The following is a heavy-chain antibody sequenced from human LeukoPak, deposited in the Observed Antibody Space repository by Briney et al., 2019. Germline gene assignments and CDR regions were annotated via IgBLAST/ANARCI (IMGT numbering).Heavy chain of an antibody. CDR1: GFTFGDYA. CDR2: IRSKAYGGTT. D-gene: IGHD6-13*01. Sequence: PGRSLRLSCTASGFTFGDYAMSWVRQAPGKGLEWVGFIRSKAYGGTTEYAASVKGRFTISRDDSKNTLYLQMNSLRAEDTAVYYCAKAAGPLYDSRGVRQLVRWGVDYWGQGTLVTVSS. J-gene: IGHJ4*02. V-gene: IGHV3-49*04. CDR3: AKAAGPLYDSRGVRQLVRWGVDY.